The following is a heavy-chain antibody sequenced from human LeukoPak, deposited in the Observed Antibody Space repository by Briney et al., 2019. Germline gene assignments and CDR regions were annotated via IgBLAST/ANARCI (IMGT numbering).Heavy chain of an antibody. Sequence: PGGSLRLSCAASGFTFSSYAMHWVRQAPGKGLEWVAVISYDGSNKYYADSVKGRFTISRDNSKNTLYLQMNSLRAEDTAVYYCAKDRYVDYYGMDVWGQGTTVTVSS. V-gene: IGHV3-30-3*01. D-gene: IGHD1-1*01. CDR1: GFTFSSYA. CDR2: ISYDGSNK. CDR3: AKDRYVDYYGMDV. J-gene: IGHJ6*02.